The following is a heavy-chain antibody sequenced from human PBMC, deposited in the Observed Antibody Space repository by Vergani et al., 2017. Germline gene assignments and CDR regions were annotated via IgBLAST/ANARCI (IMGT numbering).Heavy chain of an antibody. CDR3: ARAVVRYSGAFDI. CDR1: GGPISSHY. J-gene: IGHJ3*02. Sequence: QVQLQESGPGLVKPSETLSLTCTVSGGPISSHYWSWIRQPPGKGLEWSGYIYYSGSTNYNPSLKSRATISVDTSKNQFSLKRSSVTAADTAVYYCARAVVRYSGAFDIWGQGTMVTVSS. D-gene: IGHD4-23*01. V-gene: IGHV4-59*11. CDR2: IYYSGST.